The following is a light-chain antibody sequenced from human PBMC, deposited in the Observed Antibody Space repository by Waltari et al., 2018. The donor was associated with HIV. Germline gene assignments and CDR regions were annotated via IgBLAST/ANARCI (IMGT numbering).Light chain of an antibody. V-gene: IGLV2-23*02. Sequence: QSALTQPASVSGSPGQSITISCTGTSTDVGNFNLVSWYQQYPGKAPKLLLYEVTKRPSGASKRFSASKSGNTASLTIAGLRAEDEADYYCYSYSDTSSSYVFGTGTKVTVL. CDR2: EVT. CDR1: STDVGNFNL. J-gene: IGLJ1*01. CDR3: YSYSDTSSSYV.